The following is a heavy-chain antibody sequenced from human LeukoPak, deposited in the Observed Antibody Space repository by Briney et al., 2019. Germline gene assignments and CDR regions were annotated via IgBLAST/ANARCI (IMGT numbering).Heavy chain of an antibody. CDR3: ARDSWSSGYVYYFDY. J-gene: IGHJ4*02. CDR2: ISSSGSTI. Sequence: GGSLRLSCAASGFTFSDYYMSWIRQAPGKGLEWVSYISSSGSTIYYADSVKGRFTISRDNAKNSLYLQMNSLRAEDTAVCYCARDSWSSGYVYYFDYWGQGTLVTVSS. CDR1: GFTFSDYY. D-gene: IGHD5-12*01. V-gene: IGHV3-11*04.